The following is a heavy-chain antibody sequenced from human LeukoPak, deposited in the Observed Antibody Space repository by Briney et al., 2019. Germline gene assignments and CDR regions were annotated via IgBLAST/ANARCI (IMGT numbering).Heavy chain of an antibody. Sequence: SETLSLTCTVSGGSISGWYWSWIRQPPGKGLEWIGYIYGSGYTNYNPSLKSRVTISVDTSKNQFSLKLSSVTAADTAVYYCARSSAGDDWYFDLWGRGTLVTVSS. CDR3: ARSSAGDDWYFDL. CDR1: GGSISGWY. J-gene: IGHJ2*01. V-gene: IGHV4-59*08. CDR2: IYGSGYT. D-gene: IGHD2-21*02.